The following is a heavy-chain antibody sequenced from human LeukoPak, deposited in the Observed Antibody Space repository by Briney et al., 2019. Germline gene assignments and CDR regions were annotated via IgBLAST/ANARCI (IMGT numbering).Heavy chain of an antibody. J-gene: IGHJ5*02. V-gene: IGHV4-59*01. CDR1: GGSISSYY. CDR3: ARGGSYVWGSYRLKSWFDP. CDR2: IYYSGTT. D-gene: IGHD3-16*02. Sequence: SETLSLTCTVSGGSISSYYWNWIRQPPGKGLAWIGFIYYSGTTNYNPSLKSRVTISVDTSKNQFSLKLSSVTAADTAVYYCARGGSYVWGSYRLKSWFDPWGQGTLVTVSS.